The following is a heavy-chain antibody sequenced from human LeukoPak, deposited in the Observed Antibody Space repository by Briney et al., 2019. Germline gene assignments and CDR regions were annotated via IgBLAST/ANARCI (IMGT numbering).Heavy chain of an antibody. CDR3: AKLDYDYVWGSYRYTDKNWFDP. V-gene: IGHV3-23*01. D-gene: IGHD3-16*02. Sequence: GGSLRLSCAASGVTFSSYAMSWVRQAPGKGLEWVSAISGSGGSTYYADSVKGRFTISRDNSKNTLYLQMNSLRAEDTAVYYCAKLDYDYVWGSYRYTDKNWFDPWGQGTLVTVSS. J-gene: IGHJ5*02. CDR2: ISGSGGST. CDR1: GVTFSSYA.